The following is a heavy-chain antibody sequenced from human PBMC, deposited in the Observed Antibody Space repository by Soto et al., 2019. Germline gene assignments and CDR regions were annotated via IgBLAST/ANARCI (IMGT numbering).Heavy chain of an antibody. D-gene: IGHD1-1*01. Sequence: QVQLVESGGGVVQPRRSLRLSCAASGFMFSNHGMHWVRQAPGKGLEWVAVIWSDGNNRYYADSVKGRFTISRDNSKNTLYMQMNSLRAEDTAVYYCVRGDNWNDEASDYWGQGTLVTVSS. CDR1: GFMFSNHG. J-gene: IGHJ4*02. V-gene: IGHV3-33*01. CDR3: VRGDNWNDEASDY. CDR2: IWSDGNNR.